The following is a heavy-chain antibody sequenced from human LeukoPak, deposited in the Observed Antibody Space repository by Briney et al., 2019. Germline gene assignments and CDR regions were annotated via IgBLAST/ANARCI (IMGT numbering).Heavy chain of an antibody. CDR1: GGSFSGYY. J-gene: IGHJ1*01. Sequence: SETLSLTCAVYGGSFSGYYWSWIRQPPGKGLEWIGEINHSGSTNYNPSLKSRVTISVDTSKTQFSLRLNSVTAADTAVYYCATVPYDSSGYYSAGYFQHWGQGTLVTVSS. CDR2: INHSGST. V-gene: IGHV4-34*01. CDR3: ATVPYDSSGYYSAGYFQH. D-gene: IGHD3-22*01.